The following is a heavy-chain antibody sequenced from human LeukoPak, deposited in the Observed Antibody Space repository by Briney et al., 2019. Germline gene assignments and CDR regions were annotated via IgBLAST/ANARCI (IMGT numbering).Heavy chain of an antibody. CDR3: ARDSLITMIVEVRGWFDP. J-gene: IGHJ5*02. Sequence: PGGSLRLSCAASGLTFSNYGMSWVRQAPGKGLEWVSDISDSGGSTYYADSAKGRFTISRDNSKNTLYLQMNSLRAEDTAVYYCARDSLITMIVEVRGWFDPWGQGTLVTVSS. D-gene: IGHD3-22*01. V-gene: IGHV3-23*01. CDR2: ISDSGGST. CDR1: GLTFSNYG.